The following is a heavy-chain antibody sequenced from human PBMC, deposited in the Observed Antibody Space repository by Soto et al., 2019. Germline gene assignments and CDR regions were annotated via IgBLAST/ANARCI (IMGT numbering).Heavy chain of an antibody. CDR2: ISYDGTYK. V-gene: IGHV3-30-3*01. CDR3: ARDNDAFDI. Sequence: GGSLRLSCAASAFTFRSYAMHWVRQAPGKGLEWVAVISYDGTYKYYADSVKGRFTISRDNSKNTVYLQMSSLRAEDTAVYYCARDNDAFDIWGQGTMVTVSS. CDR1: AFTFRSYA. J-gene: IGHJ3*02.